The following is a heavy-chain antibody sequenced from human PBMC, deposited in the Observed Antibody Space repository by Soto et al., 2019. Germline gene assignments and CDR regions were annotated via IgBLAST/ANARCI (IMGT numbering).Heavy chain of an antibody. J-gene: IGHJ6*02. CDR2: IYPGDSDT. CDR3: ARHLGDPIYYYGMAV. Sequence: GESLKISCKGSGYSFTSYWIGWVRQMPGKGLEWMGIIYPGDSDTRYSPSFQGQVTISADKSISTAYLQWSSLKASDTAMYYCARHLGDPIYYYGMAVWGQGTTVTVSS. CDR1: GYSFTSYW. V-gene: IGHV5-51*01. D-gene: IGHD3-16*01.